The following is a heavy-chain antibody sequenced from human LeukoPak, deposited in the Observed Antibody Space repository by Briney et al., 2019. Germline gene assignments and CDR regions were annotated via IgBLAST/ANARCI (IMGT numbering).Heavy chain of an antibody. CDR1: GVSFSSYW. D-gene: IGHD4-23*01. CDR3: ASGPDWMTTVVIRVDY. CDR2: IKEDGSEK. Sequence: PGGSLRLSCAASGVSFSSYWMSWVRQAPGKGLQWVANIKEDGSEKYYVDSVKGRFTISRDNSKNTLYLQMNSLRAEDTAVYYCASGPDWMTTVVIRVDYWGQGTLVTVSS. J-gene: IGHJ4*02. V-gene: IGHV3-7*01.